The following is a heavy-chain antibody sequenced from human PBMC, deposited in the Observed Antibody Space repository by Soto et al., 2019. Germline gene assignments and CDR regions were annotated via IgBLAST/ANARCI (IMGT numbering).Heavy chain of an antibody. D-gene: IGHD2-15*01. V-gene: IGHV4-59*01. CDR2: IYYSGST. J-gene: IGHJ4*02. CDR3: ARAPIYCSGGSCYSRYYFDY. Sequence: SETLSLTCTVSGGSISSYYWSWIRQPPGKGLEWIGYIYYSGSTNYNPSLKSRVTISVDTSKNQFSLKLSSVTAADTAVYYCARAPIYCSGGSCYSRYYFDYWGQGTLVTVSS. CDR1: GGSISSYY.